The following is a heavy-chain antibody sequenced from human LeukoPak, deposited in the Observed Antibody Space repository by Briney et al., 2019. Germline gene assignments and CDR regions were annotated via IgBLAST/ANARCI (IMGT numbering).Heavy chain of an antibody. Sequence: SETLSLTCIVSGASISDYYWSWIRQPAGKGLEWIGRIDTSGSTNYKPSLKSRLTMSVDTSKRQFSLRLTSVTAADTAVYYCAREVGASIPRPLDSWGQGTLVTVSS. CDR1: GASISDYY. D-gene: IGHD1-26*01. CDR2: IDTSGST. V-gene: IGHV4-4*07. J-gene: IGHJ4*02. CDR3: AREVGASIPRPLDS.